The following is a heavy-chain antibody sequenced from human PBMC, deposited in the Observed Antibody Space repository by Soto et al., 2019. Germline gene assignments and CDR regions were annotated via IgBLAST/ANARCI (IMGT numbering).Heavy chain of an antibody. V-gene: IGHV4-30-4*01. CDR2: IYYSGST. D-gene: IGHD2-15*01. CDR1: GGSISSGDYY. J-gene: IGHJ4*02. Sequence: SETLSLTCTVSGGSISSGDYYWSWIRQPPGKGLEWIGYIYYSGSTYYNPSLKSRVTISVDTSKNHFSLKLSSVTAADTAVYYCASSIGYCSGGSCSPLFAWYWGQGTLVTVSS. CDR3: ASSIGYCSGGSCSPLFAWY.